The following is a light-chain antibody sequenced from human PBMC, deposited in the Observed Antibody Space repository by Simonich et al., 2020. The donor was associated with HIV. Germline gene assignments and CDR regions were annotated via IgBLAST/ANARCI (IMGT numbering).Light chain of an antibody. CDR2: AAS. Sequence: DIQMTQSPSSLSASVGDRVTISCRASQSISSYLNWYQQKVGKAPKLLIYAASSLQSGVPSRFSGSGSGTDFTLTIGSLQPEDFATYYCQQSYTTPRAFGQGTKVEIK. J-gene: IGKJ1*01. V-gene: IGKV1-39*01. CDR1: QSISSY. CDR3: QQSYTTPRA.